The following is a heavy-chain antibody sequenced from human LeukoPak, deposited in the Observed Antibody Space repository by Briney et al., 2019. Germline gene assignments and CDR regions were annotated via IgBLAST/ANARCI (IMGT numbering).Heavy chain of an antibody. CDR1: GGSISSGDYY. CDR2: IYYSGST. Sequence: SQTLSLTCTVSGGSISSGDYYWSWIRQPPGKGLEWIGSIYYSGSTYYNPSLKSRVTISVDTSKNQFSLKLSSVTAADTAVYYCARHTAYYDFWSGYYPPYYYGMDVWGQGTTVTVSS. D-gene: IGHD3-3*01. J-gene: IGHJ6*02. V-gene: IGHV4-39*01. CDR3: ARHTAYYDFWSGYYPPYYYGMDV.